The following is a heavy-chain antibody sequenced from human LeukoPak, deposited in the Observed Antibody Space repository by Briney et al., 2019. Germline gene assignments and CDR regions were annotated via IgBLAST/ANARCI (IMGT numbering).Heavy chain of an antibody. D-gene: IGHD2-2*01. V-gene: IGHV3-21*01. J-gene: IGHJ6*02. CDR2: ISSSSSYI. Sequence: GGSLRLSCAASGFTFSSYSMNWVRQAPVKGLECVSSISSSSSYIYYADSVKGRFTISRDNAKNSLYLQMNSLRAEDTAVYYCARDYCSGTSCYDYYYYYGMDVWGQGTTVTVSS. CDR3: ARDYCSGTSCYDYYYYYGMDV. CDR1: GFTFSSYS.